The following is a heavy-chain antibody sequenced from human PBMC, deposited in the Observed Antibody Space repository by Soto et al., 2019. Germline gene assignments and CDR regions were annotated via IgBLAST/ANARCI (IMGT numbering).Heavy chain of an antibody. Sequence: SETLSLTCTVSGGSISSYYGSWIRQPPGKGLEWIGYIYYSGSTNYNPSLKSRVTISVDTSKNQFSLKLSSVTAADTAVYYCARASPPYYDFWSGYNRHYYMDVWGKGTTVTVSS. J-gene: IGHJ6*03. CDR2: IYYSGST. V-gene: IGHV4-59*08. D-gene: IGHD3-3*01. CDR1: GGSISSYY. CDR3: ARASPPYYDFWSGYNRHYYMDV.